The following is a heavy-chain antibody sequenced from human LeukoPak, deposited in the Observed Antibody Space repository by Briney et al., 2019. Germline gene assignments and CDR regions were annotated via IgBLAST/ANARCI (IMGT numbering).Heavy chain of an antibody. J-gene: IGHJ4*02. D-gene: IGHD3-22*01. V-gene: IGHV4-38-2*02. CDR3: ARDQDLYYYDSSGKNVFDY. Sequence: SETLSLTCTVSGYSISSGYYWGWIRQPPGKGLEWIGSIYHSGGTYYNPSLKSRVTISIDTSKNQFSLKLSSVTAADTAVYYCARDQDLYYYDSSGKNVFDYWGQGTLVTVSS. CDR2: IYHSGGT. CDR1: GYSISSGYY.